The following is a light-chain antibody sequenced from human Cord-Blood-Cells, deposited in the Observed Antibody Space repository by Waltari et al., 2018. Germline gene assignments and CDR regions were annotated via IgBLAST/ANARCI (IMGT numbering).Light chain of an antibody. CDR3: QQSYSTHIT. V-gene: IGKV1-39*01. J-gene: IGKJ5*01. CDR1: QSISSY. Sequence: DIQMTYSPSSLSASVGARLTITCRASQSISSYLNLYQQKPGTAPKVLIYASSSLQSGVPSRFSGSGSGTDFTLTSSSLQPEDCATYYCQQSYSTHITFGQGTRLEIK. CDR2: ASS.